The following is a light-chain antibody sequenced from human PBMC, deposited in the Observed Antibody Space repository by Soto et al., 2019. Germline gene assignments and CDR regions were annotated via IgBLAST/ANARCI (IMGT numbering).Light chain of an antibody. CDR2: YDD. CDR1: SSNIGNNA. Sequence: QSVLTQPPSVSEAPRQRVTISCSGSSSNIGNNAVNWYQQLPGKAPKLLLYYDDLLPSGVSDRFSGSKSGTSASLAISGLQSEDEADYYCAAWDDSLNGVVFGVGTKVTVL. V-gene: IGLV1-36*01. J-gene: IGLJ2*01. CDR3: AAWDDSLNGVV.